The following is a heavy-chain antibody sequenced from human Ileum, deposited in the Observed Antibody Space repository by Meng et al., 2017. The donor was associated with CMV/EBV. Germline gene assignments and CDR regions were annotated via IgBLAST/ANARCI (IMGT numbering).Heavy chain of an antibody. CDR2: ERFDGRRK. V-gene: IGHV3-30*02. CDR1: FTFSRYG. CDR3: ARGGQCTSSSCSYWYFDL. Sequence: FTFSRYGMHWVRQAPGKGLEWVAFERFDGRRKFYVESAKGRFTISRDNSRNTLYLQMNSLRAEDTASYNCARGGQCTSSSCSYWYFDLWGRGTLVTVSS. D-gene: IGHD2-2*01. J-gene: IGHJ2*01.